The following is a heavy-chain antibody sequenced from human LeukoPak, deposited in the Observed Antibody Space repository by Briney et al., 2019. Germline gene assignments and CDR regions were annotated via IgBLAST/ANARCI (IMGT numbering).Heavy chain of an antibody. D-gene: IGHD6-19*01. CDR3: ARGSGRYVMVDW. V-gene: IGHV3-49*03. J-gene: IGHJ4*02. CDR2: ISRKVYGGAP. CDR1: GFTFADFT. Sequence: GAPLRLSCSASGFTFADFTMSWFRHFPGQGLAWVGLISRKVYGGAPEHAASVAARFTISRDDSTSIAYLQMNSLQAEDTAVYYCARGSGRYVMVDWWGQGTLVTVSS.